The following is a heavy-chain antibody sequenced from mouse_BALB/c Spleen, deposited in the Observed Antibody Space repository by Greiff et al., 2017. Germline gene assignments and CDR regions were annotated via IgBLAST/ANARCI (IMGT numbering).Heavy chain of an antibody. CDR1: GISITTGNYR. V-gene: IGHV3-5*02. CDR2: IYYSGTI. D-gene: IGHD1-1*01. J-gene: IGHJ2*01. CDR3: ERDYNGSSLDY. Sequence: DVKLVESGPGLVKPSQTVSLTCTVTGISITTGNYRWSWIRQFPGNKLEWIGYIYYSGTITYNPSHTSRTTITRDTYKNQFILEMNSLTAEDTAKYYSERDYNGSSLDYWGQGTTLTVSS.